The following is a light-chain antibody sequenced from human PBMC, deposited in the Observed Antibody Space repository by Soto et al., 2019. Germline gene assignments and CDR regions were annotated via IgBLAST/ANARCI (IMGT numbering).Light chain of an antibody. CDR1: SSDVGGFNY. J-gene: IGLJ2*01. Sequence: QSALTQPASGSGSPGQSITISCIGTSSDVGGFNYVSWYQQHPGKAPKLLIYDVSNRPSGVSNRFSVSKAGNTDSLTISGLQAEDEADYYCSSYTSSSSVFGGGTKLTVL. V-gene: IGLV2-14*01. CDR2: DVS. CDR3: SSYTSSSSV.